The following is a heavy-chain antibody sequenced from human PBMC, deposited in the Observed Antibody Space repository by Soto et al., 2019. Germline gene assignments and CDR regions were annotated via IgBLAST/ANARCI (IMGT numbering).Heavy chain of an antibody. CDR3: VGQRERFGDFVPTLYGLDV. V-gene: IGHV3-21*02. D-gene: IGHD4-17*01. CDR2: ISSDRSYI. J-gene: IGHJ6*02. Sequence: EAQVVESGGGLVKPGESLRLSCAASGFVFTNYNMNLVRQAPGKGLEWVSSISSDRSYIYDAASVMGRFTITRDNAKKSLFLHMSSLRAEDTAVYYCVGQRERFGDFVPTLYGLDVWGQGTTVTVSS. CDR1: GFVFTNYN.